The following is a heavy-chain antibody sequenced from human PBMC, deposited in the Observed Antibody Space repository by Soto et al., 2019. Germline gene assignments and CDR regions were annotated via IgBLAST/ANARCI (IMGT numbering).Heavy chain of an antibody. CDR1: GFTFSRYG. CDR2: ISGLSSFI. Sequence: LRLSWAASGFTFSRYGMNWVRQAPGKGLELVSSISGLSSFIYYADSVKGRFTVSRDNSKNTLFLQMNSLRAGDTALYYCAKFREYYQGSGSRTYYFYGTDVWGQGTTVTVSS. V-gene: IGHV3-21*04. CDR3: AKFREYYQGSGSRTYYFYGTDV. J-gene: IGHJ6*02. D-gene: IGHD3-10*01.